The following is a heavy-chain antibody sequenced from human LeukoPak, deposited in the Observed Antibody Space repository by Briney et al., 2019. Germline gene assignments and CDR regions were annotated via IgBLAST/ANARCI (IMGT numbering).Heavy chain of an antibody. Sequence: GGSLRLSCAASGFTFSSYIMNWVRQAPGKGLEWVSSISSSSSYIYYADSVKGRFTISRDNAKNSLYLQMNSLRAEDTAVYYXXXXXXGAPLYAFDIWGQGTMVTVSS. CDR1: GFTFSSYI. CDR3: XXXXXGAPLYAFDI. V-gene: IGHV3-21*01. D-gene: IGHD1-26*01. CDR2: ISSSSSYI. J-gene: IGHJ3*02.